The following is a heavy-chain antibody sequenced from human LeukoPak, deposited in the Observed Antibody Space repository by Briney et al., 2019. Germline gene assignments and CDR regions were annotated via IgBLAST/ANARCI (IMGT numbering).Heavy chain of an antibody. Sequence: ASVKVSCKASGYTFTGYYMHWVRQAPGQGLEWMGWINPNSGGTNYAQKFQGRVTVTRDTSISTAYMELSRLRSDDTAVYYCARVFSSGSSGEGYYYYGMDVWGQGTTVTVSS. CDR2: INPNSGGT. CDR1: GYTFTGYY. D-gene: IGHD6-6*01. J-gene: IGHJ6*02. V-gene: IGHV1-2*02. CDR3: ARVFSSGSSGEGYYYYGMDV.